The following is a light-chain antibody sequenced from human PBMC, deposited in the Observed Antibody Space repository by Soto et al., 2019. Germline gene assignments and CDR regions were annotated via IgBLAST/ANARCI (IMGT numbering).Light chain of an antibody. J-gene: IGKJ3*01. CDR1: QGISNY. Sequence: DIQMTQSPASLSASVGDRVTITCRASQGISNYIAWYQQKPGKAPNILIYAASTLQSVVPSRFSGSGSGTDFTLTISSLQPEDVATYSCQKYNSVPLFGPGTKVDIK. CDR3: QKYNSVPL. V-gene: IGKV1-27*01. CDR2: AAS.